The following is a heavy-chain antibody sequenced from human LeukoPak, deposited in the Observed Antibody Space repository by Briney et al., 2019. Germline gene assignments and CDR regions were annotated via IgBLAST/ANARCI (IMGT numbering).Heavy chain of an antibody. CDR2: MNPNSGNT. CDR3: ARDRVFGMVRALGY. D-gene: IGHD3-10*01. V-gene: IGHV1-8*01. CDR1: GYTFTSYD. J-gene: IGHJ4*02. Sequence: GASVKVSCKASGYTFTSYDINWVRQATGQGLEWMGWMNPNSGNTGYAQKFQGRVTMTRNTSISTAYMELRSLRSDDTAVYYCARDRVFGMVRALGYWGQGTLVTVSS.